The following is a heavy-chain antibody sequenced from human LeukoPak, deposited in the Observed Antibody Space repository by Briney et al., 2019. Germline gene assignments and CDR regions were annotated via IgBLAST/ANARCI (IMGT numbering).Heavy chain of an antibody. V-gene: IGHV3-23*01. Sequence: GGSLSLSCAASVFTFSSYPMTWVRQPPGKGLGWVSTISDSGGNTYYADSVAGRFTISRGNSRDTLYLQMNSLRADDTAVYFCARGGFVGPDYWGQGTLVTVSS. CDR3: ARGGFVGPDY. J-gene: IGHJ4*02. CDR2: ISDSGGNT. CDR1: VFTFSSYP. D-gene: IGHD3-16*01.